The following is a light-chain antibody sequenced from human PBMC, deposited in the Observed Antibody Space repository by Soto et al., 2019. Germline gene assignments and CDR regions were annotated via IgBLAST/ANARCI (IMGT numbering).Light chain of an antibody. CDR1: QSINSN. CDR3: QQYNNWPRAT. V-gene: IGKV3-15*01. Sequence: IVMTQSPATLSVSPGERATLSCRASQSINSNLAWYQQKPGQAPRLLMFRASISATGFPARFSGSGSGTEFNITISSLQSEDSAIDYCQQYNNWPRATFGGGTKVEIK. CDR2: RAS. J-gene: IGKJ4*01.